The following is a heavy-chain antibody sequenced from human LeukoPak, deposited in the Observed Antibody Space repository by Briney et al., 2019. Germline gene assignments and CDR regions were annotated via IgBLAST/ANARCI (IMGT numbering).Heavy chain of an antibody. Sequence: SETLSLTCAVYGGSFSGYYWSWIRQPPGKGLEWIGYIYYSGSTNYNPSLKSRVTISVDTSKNQFSLKLSSVTAADTAVYYCARGVREMATIPYYFDYWGQGTLVTVSS. CDR3: ARGVREMATIPYYFDY. CDR1: GGSFSGYY. V-gene: IGHV4-59*01. CDR2: IYYSGST. J-gene: IGHJ4*02. D-gene: IGHD5-24*01.